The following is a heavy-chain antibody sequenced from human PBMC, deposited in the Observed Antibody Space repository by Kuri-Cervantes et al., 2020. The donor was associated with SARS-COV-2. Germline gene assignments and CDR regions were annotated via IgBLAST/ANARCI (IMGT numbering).Heavy chain of an antibody. Sequence: SETLSLTCTVSGGSIGTYYWSWIRQPPGKGLEWIGYLYYSGSTNYNPSLKSRVTISLDTSKNQFPLKLSSVTAADTAVYYCATGSYYVAYDYWGQGTLVTVSS. CDR1: GGSIGTYY. D-gene: IGHD1-26*01. V-gene: IGHV4-59*01. CDR3: ATGSYYVAYDY. J-gene: IGHJ4*02. CDR2: LYYSGST.